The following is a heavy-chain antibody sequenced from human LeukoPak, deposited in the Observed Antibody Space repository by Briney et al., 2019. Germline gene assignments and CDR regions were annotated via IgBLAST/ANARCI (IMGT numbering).Heavy chain of an antibody. D-gene: IGHD3-3*01. V-gene: IGHV3-74*01. CDR1: GFTFSSYW. J-gene: IGHJ4*02. CDR2: INSDGSST. Sequence: GGSLRLSCAASGFTFSSYWMHWVRQAPGKGLVWVSRINSDGSSTSYADSVKGRFTISRDNAKNTLYLQMNSLRAEDTAVYYCVRAVLFGVVIPVDGFDYWGQGTLVTVSS. CDR3: VRAVLFGVVIPVDGFDY.